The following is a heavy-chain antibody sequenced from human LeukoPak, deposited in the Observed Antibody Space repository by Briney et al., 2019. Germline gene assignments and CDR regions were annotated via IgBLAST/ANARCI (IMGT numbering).Heavy chain of an antibody. Sequence: SETLSLTCAVYGGSFSGYYWSWIRQTPGKGLEWIGEINHSGSTNYNPSLKSRVTISVDTSKNQFSLKLSSVTAADTAVYYCARRPPKYQLLYRKNLKDGGAFDIWGQGTMVTVSS. CDR2: INHSGST. D-gene: IGHD2-2*02. CDR3: ARRPPKYQLLYRKNLKDGGAFDI. CDR1: GGSFSGYY. V-gene: IGHV4-34*01. J-gene: IGHJ3*02.